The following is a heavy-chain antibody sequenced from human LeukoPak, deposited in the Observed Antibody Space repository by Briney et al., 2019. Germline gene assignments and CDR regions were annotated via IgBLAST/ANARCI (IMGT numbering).Heavy chain of an antibody. D-gene: IGHD1-26*01. Sequence: SQTLSLTCTVSGGSISSGSYYWSWIRQPAGKGLEWIGRIYTSGSTNHNPSLKSRVTISVDTSKNQFSLKLSSVTAADTAVYYCARGATRRYLYFDYWGQGTLVTVSS. CDR1: GGSISSGSYY. V-gene: IGHV4-61*02. J-gene: IGHJ4*02. CDR2: IYTSGST. CDR3: ARGATRRYLYFDY.